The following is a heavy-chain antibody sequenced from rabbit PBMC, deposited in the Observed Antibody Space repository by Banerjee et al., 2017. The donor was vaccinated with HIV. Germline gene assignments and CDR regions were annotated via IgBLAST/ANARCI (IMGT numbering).Heavy chain of an antibody. CDR1: GFSFSSAYY. V-gene: IGHV1S40*01. CDR3: ARSYGGGDYWDL. J-gene: IGHJ4*01. Sequence: QQLVESGGGLVKPGASLTLTCTASGFSFSSAYYMCWVRQAPGKGLELIACMYSSSGSTWYASWAKGRFTISKTSSTTVTLQMTSLTAADTATCFCARSYGGGDYWDLWGPGT. CDR2: MYSSSGST. D-gene: IGHD8-1*01.